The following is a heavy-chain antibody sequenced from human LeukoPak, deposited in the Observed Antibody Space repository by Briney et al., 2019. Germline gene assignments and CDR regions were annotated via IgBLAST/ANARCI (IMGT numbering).Heavy chain of an antibody. D-gene: IGHD4-17*01. CDR3: ARAVQVTTGGLFDY. CDR1: GGTFSNYA. J-gene: IGHJ4*02. V-gene: IGHV1-69*06. CDR2: IIPIFDTP. Sequence: GASVKVSCKASGGTFSNYAISWVRQAPGQGPEWMGGIIPIFDTPNFAQKFQGRVTITADKSTSTAYMELSRLRSEDTAVYYCARAVQVTTGGLFDYWGQGTLVTVSS.